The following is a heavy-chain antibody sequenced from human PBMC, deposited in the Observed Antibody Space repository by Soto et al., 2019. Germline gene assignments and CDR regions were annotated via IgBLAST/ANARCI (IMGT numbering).Heavy chain of an antibody. CDR3: ARDLGRFGESRYYFDY. CDR1: GGSVSSGSYY. V-gene: IGHV4-61*01. Sequence: SETLSLTCTVSGGSVSSGSYYWSWIRQPPGKGLEWIGYMYYSGSTNYNPSLKSRVTISEDTSKNQFSLKLSSVTAADTAVYYCARDLGRFGESRYYFDYWGQGTLVTVSS. J-gene: IGHJ4*02. D-gene: IGHD3-10*01. CDR2: MYYSGST.